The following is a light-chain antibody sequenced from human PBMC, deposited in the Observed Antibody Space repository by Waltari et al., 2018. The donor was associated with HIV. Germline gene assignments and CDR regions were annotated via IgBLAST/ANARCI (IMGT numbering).Light chain of an antibody. V-gene: IGKV1-39*01. J-gene: IGKJ1*01. CDR1: QTISSY. CDR2: AAS. CDR3: QQSYSSRRT. Sequence: DIQMTQSPSSLSASIGDRVTITCRASQTISSYLHWYQQRPGKAPKLLIYAASSLQSGVPSRFSGSGSGTDFTLTISSLQPEDFATYFCQQSYSSRRTFGQGTKVDIK.